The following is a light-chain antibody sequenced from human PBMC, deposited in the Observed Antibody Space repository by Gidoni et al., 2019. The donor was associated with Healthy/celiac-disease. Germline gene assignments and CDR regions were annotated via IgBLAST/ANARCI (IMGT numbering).Light chain of an antibody. V-gene: IGKV3-20*01. CDR2: GAS. J-gene: IGKJ4*01. CDR3: QQYGSSPLT. Sequence: EIVLTQSPGTLSLSPGERATLSCRASQSVSSSYLAWYQQKPGQAPRLLIYGASSGSGSGTDFTLTISRLEPEDFAVYYCQQYGSSPLTFGGXTKVEIK. CDR1: QSVSSSY.